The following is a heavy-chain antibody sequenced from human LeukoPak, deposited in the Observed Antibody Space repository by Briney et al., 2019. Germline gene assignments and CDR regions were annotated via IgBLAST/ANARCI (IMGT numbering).Heavy chain of an antibody. J-gene: IGHJ3*02. CDR2: ISYDGSNK. V-gene: IGHV3-30*18. CDR3: AKKEGLELSKDAFDI. D-gene: IGHD3/OR15-3a*01. Sequence: PGGSLRLSCAASGFTFSSYGMHWVRQAPGKGLEWVAVISYDGSNKYYADSVKGRFTISRDNSKNTLYLQMNSLRAEDTAVYYCAKKEGLELSKDAFDIWGQGTMVTVSS. CDR1: GFTFSSYG.